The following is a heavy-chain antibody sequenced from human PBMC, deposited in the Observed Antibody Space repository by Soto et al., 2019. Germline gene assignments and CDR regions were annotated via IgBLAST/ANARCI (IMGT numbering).Heavy chain of an antibody. V-gene: IGHV4-34*01. J-gene: IGHJ4*02. D-gene: IGHD2-8*01. CDR2: VYYRGRS. CDR3: VSQRTSVLTQAYFDY. CDR1: GESFSDYY. Sequence: PSETLSLTCAVYGESFSDYYWGWIRQSPGKGLEWIGSVYYRGRSYSKSSVKSRVTISVDTSKNQFSLNLNSVTASDTAVYFCVSQRTSVLTQAYFDYWGPGALVTVSS.